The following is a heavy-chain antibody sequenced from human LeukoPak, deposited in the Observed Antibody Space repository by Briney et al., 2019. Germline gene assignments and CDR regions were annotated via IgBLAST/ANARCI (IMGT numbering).Heavy chain of an antibody. V-gene: IGHV3-11*01. Sequence: GGSLRLSCAASGFTFSDYYMSWIRQAPGKGLEWVSYISSSGSTIYYADSVKGRFTISRDNAKNSLYLQMNSLRAEDTAVYYCARAEKKYYYGSGSKHRDLLYYYYGMDVWGQGTTVTVSS. CDR1: GFTFSDYY. CDR2: ISSSGSTI. CDR3: ARAEKKYYYGSGSKHRDLLYYYYGMDV. D-gene: IGHD3-10*01. J-gene: IGHJ6*02.